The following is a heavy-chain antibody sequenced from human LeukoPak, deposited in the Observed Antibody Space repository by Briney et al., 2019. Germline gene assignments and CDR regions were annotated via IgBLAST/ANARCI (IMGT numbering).Heavy chain of an antibody. CDR3: ARGAYYMDV. CDR1: GFTLSSYA. V-gene: IGHV4-34*01. CDR2: INHSGST. J-gene: IGHJ6*03. Sequence: GSLRLSCAASGFTLSSYAMSWVRQPPGKGLEWIGEINHSGSTNYNPSLKSRVTISVDTSKNQFSLKLSSVTAADTAVYYCARGAYYMDVWGKGTTVTVSS.